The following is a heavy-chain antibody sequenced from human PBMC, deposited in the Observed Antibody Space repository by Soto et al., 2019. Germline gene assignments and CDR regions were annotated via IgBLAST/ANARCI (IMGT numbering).Heavy chain of an antibody. CDR2: INPGSGDT. CDR3: ARGAGHKNERCDT. D-gene: IGHD1-1*01. J-gene: IGHJ4*02. Sequence: GSSVKVSCKASGYSFTKYHVHWVRQAPGQGLEWMGWINPGSGDTNQAQKFQGRVTMTGDTSSTTTYMELNSLTSDDTAVYYCARGAGHKNERCDTWRQGAPVTVSA. V-gene: IGHV1-2*02. CDR1: GYSFTKYH.